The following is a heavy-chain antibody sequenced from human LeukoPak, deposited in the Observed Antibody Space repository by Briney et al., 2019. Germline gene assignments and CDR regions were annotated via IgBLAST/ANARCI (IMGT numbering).Heavy chain of an antibody. J-gene: IGHJ5*02. V-gene: IGHV3-11*04. Sequence: GGSLRLSCAASGFTFSDYYMSWLPQAPGKGLEWVSYISSSGSTIYYADSVKGRFTISRDNAKNSLYLQMNSLRSEDTAVYYCARERQGSSSWYWHTRKYNWSDPWGQGTLVTVSS. CDR2: ISSSGSTI. CDR1: GFTFSDYY. D-gene: IGHD6-13*01. CDR3: ARERQGSSSWYWHTRKYNWSDP.